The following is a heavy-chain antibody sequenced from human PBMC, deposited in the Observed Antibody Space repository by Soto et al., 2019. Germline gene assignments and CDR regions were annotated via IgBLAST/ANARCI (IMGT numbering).Heavy chain of an antibody. V-gene: IGHV4-39*07. J-gene: IGHJ4*01. CDR1: GGSISSSSYY. Sequence: PSETLSLTCTVSGGSISSSSYYWGWIRQPPGKGLEWIGSIYYSGSTYYNPSLKSRVTIAIDTSKNQFSLKLNSVTAADTAVYYCAKGNGWYYYWGQGTLVT. D-gene: IGHD6-19*01. CDR3: AKGNGWYYY. CDR2: IYYSGST.